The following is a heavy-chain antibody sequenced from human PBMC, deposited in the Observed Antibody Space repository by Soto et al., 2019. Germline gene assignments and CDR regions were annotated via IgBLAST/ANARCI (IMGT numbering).Heavy chain of an antibody. Sequence: SLRLSCAASVFTFGCYWMSWVRQAPGKGLEWVANIKQDGSEKYYVDSVKGRFTISRDNAENSLFLQMSSLRAEDTAVYYCAREPVELATTGWGQGTRVTVSX. V-gene: IGHV3-7*01. CDR1: VFTFGCYW. D-gene: IGHD1-1*01. CDR2: IKQDGSEK. J-gene: IGHJ4*02. CDR3: AREPVELATTG.